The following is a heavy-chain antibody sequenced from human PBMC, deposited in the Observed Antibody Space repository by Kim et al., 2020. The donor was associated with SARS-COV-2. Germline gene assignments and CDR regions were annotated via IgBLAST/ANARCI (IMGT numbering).Heavy chain of an antibody. D-gene: IGHD6-13*01. CDR1: GFTFSSYA. J-gene: IGHJ4*02. Sequence: GGSLRLSCAASGFTFSSYAMHWVRQAPGKGLEWVAVISYDGSNKYYVDSVKGRFTISRDNSKNTLYLQMNSLRAEDTAVYYCARPPFVYSSWGQGTLVTVSS. V-gene: IGHV3-30*04. CDR2: ISYDGSNK. CDR3: ARPPFVYSS.